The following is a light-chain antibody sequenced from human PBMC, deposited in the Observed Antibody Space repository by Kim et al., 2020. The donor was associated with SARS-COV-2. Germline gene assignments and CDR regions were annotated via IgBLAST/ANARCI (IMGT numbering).Light chain of an antibody. J-gene: IGKJ5*01. V-gene: IGKV1-5*01. CDR3: QQYSDYPIT. Sequence: DIQMTQSPSTLSASVGDRVTITCRASQTVSGWLAWYQQKPGKAPKLLIYDASNLESGVPSRFSGSGSGTEFTLTISSLQPDDFATYYCQQYSDYPITFGQGTRLEIK. CDR2: DAS. CDR1: QTVSGW.